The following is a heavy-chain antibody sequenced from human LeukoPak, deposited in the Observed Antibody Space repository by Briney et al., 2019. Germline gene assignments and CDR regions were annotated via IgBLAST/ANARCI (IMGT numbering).Heavy chain of an antibody. Sequence: GGSLRLSCAVSGFTFSSYWMNWVRQVPGKGLVWVSHINTFGTTATYADSVKGRFTISRDNANNTLYLQMNSLRVEDTAVYYCVRDNAYKFDYWGQGTLVTVSS. J-gene: IGHJ4*02. D-gene: IGHD5-24*01. CDR1: GFTFSSYW. CDR3: VRDNAYKFDY. V-gene: IGHV3-74*01. CDR2: INTFGTTA.